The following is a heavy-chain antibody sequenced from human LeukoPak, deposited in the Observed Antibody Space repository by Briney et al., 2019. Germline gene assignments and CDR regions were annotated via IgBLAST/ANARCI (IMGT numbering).Heavy chain of an antibody. CDR1: GGSFSGYY. CDR2: INHSGST. J-gene: IGHJ4*02. CDR3: ARWFGESLHFDY. D-gene: IGHD3-10*01. V-gene: IGHV4-34*01. Sequence: SETLSLTCAVYGGSFSGYYWSWIRQPPGKGLEWIGEINHSGSTNYNPSLKSRVTISVDTSKNQFSLKLSSVTAADTAVYYCARWFGESLHFDYWGQGTLVTVSS.